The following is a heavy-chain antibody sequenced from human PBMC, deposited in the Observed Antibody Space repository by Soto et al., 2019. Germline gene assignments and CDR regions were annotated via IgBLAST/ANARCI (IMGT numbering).Heavy chain of an antibody. V-gene: IGHV1-18*04. D-gene: IGHD2-21*02. CDR2: TSAYNGNT. CDR3: ARDFVGYCGGDCYKPGWLDP. J-gene: IGHJ5*02. Sequence: ASVKVSCKASGYTFTSYGISWVRQAPGQGLEWMGWTSAYNGNTNYAQKLQGRVTMTTDTSTSTAYMELRSLRSDDTAVYYCARDFVGYCGGDCYKPGWLDPWGQGTLVTV. CDR1: GYTFTSYG.